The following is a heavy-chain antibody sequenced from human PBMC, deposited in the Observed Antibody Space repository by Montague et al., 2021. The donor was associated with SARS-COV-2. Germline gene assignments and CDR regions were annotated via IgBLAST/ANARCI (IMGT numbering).Heavy chain of an antibody. Sequence: SETLSLTCSVSGGSISSSYWSWIRQPPGKGLEWIGYIYHYGSANYNPSLKSRVTISVDTSKNQFSLKLSSVTAVDTAVYYCARHDNWDWYYFDYWGQGTLVTVSS. CDR2: IYHYGSA. J-gene: IGHJ4*02. V-gene: IGHV4-59*08. D-gene: IGHD1-20*01. CDR1: GGSISSSY. CDR3: ARHDNWDWYYFDY.